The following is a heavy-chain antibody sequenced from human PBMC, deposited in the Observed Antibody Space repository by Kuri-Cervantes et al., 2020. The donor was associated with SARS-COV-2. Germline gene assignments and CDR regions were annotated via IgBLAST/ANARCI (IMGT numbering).Heavy chain of an antibody. CDR2: ISTGGGDT. CDR3: ASVSTMGVSLD. Sequence: GESLKISCAASRFTFNKYDLIWVRQAPGKGLEWVSSISTGGGDTNYADSLKGRFTISRDNSKNTLYLQMNSLRVEDTAVYYCASVSTMGVSLDWGQGTLVTVSS. J-gene: IGHJ4*02. V-gene: IGHV3-23*01. CDR1: RFTFNKYD. D-gene: IGHD5-24*01.